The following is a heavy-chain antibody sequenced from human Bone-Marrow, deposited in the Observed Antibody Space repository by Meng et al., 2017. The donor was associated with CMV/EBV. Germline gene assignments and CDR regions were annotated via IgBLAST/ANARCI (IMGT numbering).Heavy chain of an antibody. D-gene: IGHD1-26*01. Sequence: TCTVSGGSISSGDYYWSWIRQPPGKGLEWIGYIYYSGSTYYNPSLKSRVTISVDTSKNQFSLKLSSVTAADTAVYYCAKSDYIGDFDYWGQGTLVTVSS. CDR1: GGSISSGDYY. CDR2: IYYSGST. J-gene: IGHJ4*02. V-gene: IGHV4-30-4*08. CDR3: AKSDYIGDFDY.